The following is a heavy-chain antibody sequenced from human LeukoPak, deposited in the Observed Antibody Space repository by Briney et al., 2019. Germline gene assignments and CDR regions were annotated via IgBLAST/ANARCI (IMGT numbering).Heavy chain of an antibody. CDR3: ARHLATAGSYPLDY. Sequence: SGGSLRLSCAASGFTFINYAMTCVRQAPGGGLECVSVICGNAACTLYADSVKGRFIISRDNSRNTMYLYLQMNSLRAEDTAVYYCARHLATAGSYPLDYWGQGTPVTVSS. V-gene: IGHV3-23*01. CDR1: GFTFINYA. J-gene: IGHJ4*02. CDR2: ICGNAACT. D-gene: IGHD2-2*02.